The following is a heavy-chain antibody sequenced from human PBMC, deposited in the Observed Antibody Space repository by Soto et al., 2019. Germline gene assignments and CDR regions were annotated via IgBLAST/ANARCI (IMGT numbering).Heavy chain of an antibody. CDR2: IIPLVGVA. D-gene: IGHD2-15*01. CDR1: GGTFTSYT. J-gene: IGHJ4*02. V-gene: IGHV1-69*02. Sequence: QVQLVQSGAEVKKPGSSVRVSCKASGGTFTSYTLTWVRQAPGQGLEWMGRIIPLVGVAAYAQKFQGRVTITADNSTSTAYMELNSLRSDDTAVYYCARISGDGTDYWGLGTLVTVSS. CDR3: ARISGDGTDY.